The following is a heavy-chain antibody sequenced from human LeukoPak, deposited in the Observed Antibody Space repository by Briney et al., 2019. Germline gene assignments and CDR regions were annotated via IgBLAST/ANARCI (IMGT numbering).Heavy chain of an antibody. CDR3: ANQRSALTRY. D-gene: IGHD5-24*01. CDR2: ITDSSDYT. Sequence: GGSLRLSCAASGFTFSSYAMSWVRQAPGKGLEWVSGITDSSDYTFYADSVKGRFTISRDNSKKTLYLQMSSLRGEDTAVYYCANQRSALTRYWGQGTLVTVSS. J-gene: IGHJ4*02. V-gene: IGHV3-23*01. CDR1: GFTFSSYA.